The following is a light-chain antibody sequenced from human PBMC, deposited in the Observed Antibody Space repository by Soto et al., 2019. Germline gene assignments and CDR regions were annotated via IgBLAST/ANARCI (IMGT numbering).Light chain of an antibody. CDR1: QGISSW. CDR3: QQSNTTPRT. J-gene: IGKJ2*01. Sequence: DIQMNQPAASVSAYVGDRVTITCRASQGISSWLAWYQQKPGKAPKLLIYDASSLESGVPSRFSGSGSGTDFTLTISTLQPDDFATYYCQQSNTTPRTFGQGTKVDI. V-gene: IGKV1-12*01. CDR2: DAS.